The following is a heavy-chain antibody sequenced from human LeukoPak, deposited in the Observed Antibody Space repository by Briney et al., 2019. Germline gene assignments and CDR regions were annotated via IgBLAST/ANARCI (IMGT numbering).Heavy chain of an antibody. CDR3: AKDGASSGYYSN. CDR1: GFTFSSYG. Sequence: GGSLRPSCAASGFTFSSYGMHWVRQAPGKGLEWVAVISYDGSNKYYADSVKGRFTISRDNSKNTLYLQMNSLRAEDTAVYYCAKDGASSGYYSNWGQGTLVTVSS. CDR2: ISYDGSNK. D-gene: IGHD3-22*01. J-gene: IGHJ4*02. V-gene: IGHV3-30*18.